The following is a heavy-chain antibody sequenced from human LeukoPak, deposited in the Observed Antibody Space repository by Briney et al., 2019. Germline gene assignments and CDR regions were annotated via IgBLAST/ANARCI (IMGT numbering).Heavy chain of an antibody. CDR2: ISAYNGNT. V-gene: IGHV1-18*01. Sequence: ASVKVSCKASGYTFTSYGISWVRQAPGQGLEWMGWISAYNGNTNYAQKFQGRVTMTRDTSISTAYMELSRLRSDDTAVYYCARTSGYSSSWSAIDFDYWGQGTLVTVSS. CDR1: GYTFTSYG. J-gene: IGHJ4*02. CDR3: ARTSGYSSSWSAIDFDY. D-gene: IGHD6-13*01.